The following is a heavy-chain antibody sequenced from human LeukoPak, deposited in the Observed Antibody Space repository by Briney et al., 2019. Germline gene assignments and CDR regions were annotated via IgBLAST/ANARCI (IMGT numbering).Heavy chain of an antibody. J-gene: IGHJ4*02. Sequence: GGSLRLSCAASGFTFSSYGMHWVRQAPGKGLEWVAFIRYDGSNKYYADSVKGRFTISRDNSKNTLYLQMNSLRAEDTAVYYCARDFNKGSVTGDRVYYFDYWGQGTLVTVSS. CDR1: GFTFSSYG. V-gene: IGHV3-30*02. D-gene: IGHD7-27*01. CDR2: IRYDGSNK. CDR3: ARDFNKGSVTGDRVYYFDY.